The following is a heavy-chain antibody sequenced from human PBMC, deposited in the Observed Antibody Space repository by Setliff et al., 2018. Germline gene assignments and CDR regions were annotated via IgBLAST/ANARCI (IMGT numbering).Heavy chain of an antibody. Sequence: PGGSLRLSCAASGFTFKTYAMSWVRQAPGKGLEWVSSIAGSGGDRDYADSVKGRFTISRDNSKNTLYLQMNSLRAEDTALYYCAKVPTWGSVDYWGQGTLVTVSS. V-gene: IGHV3-23*01. CDR2: IAGSGGDR. CDR3: AKVPTWGSVDY. D-gene: IGHD3-16*01. J-gene: IGHJ4*02. CDR1: GFTFKTYA.